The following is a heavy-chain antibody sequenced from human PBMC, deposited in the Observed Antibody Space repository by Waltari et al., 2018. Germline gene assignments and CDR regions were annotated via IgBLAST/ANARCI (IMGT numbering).Heavy chain of an antibody. D-gene: IGHD6-13*01. CDR2: MYTSGRT. V-gene: IGHV4-4*07. CDR1: GGSISSYY. Sequence: QVQLQESGPGLVKPSETLSLTCTVSGGSISSYYWSWLRQPAGKGLEWIGRMYTSGRTNYTPSLKSRVTMSVDTSKNQLSLKLSSVTAADTAVYYCARDAAGYTDPYYFDYWGQGTLVTVSS. CDR3: ARDAAGYTDPYYFDY. J-gene: IGHJ4*02.